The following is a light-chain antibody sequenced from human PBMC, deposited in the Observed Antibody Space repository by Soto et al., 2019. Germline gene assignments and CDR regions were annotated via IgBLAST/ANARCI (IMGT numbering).Light chain of an antibody. Sequence: EIVLTQSPGTLSLSPGERATLSCRASQSVSSSYLAWYQQKPGQAPRLLIYGASSRATGIPDRFSGGGSGTVFTLTISRLEPEDFAVYYCHQYGSSRLTFGGGTKVEIK. J-gene: IGKJ4*01. CDR1: QSVSSSY. CDR2: GAS. V-gene: IGKV3-20*01. CDR3: HQYGSSRLT.